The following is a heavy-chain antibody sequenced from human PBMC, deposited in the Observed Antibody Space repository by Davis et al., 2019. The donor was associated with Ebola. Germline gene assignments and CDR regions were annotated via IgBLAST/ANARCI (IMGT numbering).Heavy chain of an antibody. D-gene: IGHD4-23*01. Sequence: GESLKISCAASGFTFSSYEMNWVRQAPGKGLEWVSYISSSGSTIYYADSVKGRFTISRDNAENSLYLQMSSLRADDTAMYYCARDLVYGGNAFFDYWGQGTLVSVSS. CDR2: ISSSGSTI. V-gene: IGHV3-48*03. J-gene: IGHJ4*02. CDR3: ARDLVYGGNAFFDY. CDR1: GFTFSSYE.